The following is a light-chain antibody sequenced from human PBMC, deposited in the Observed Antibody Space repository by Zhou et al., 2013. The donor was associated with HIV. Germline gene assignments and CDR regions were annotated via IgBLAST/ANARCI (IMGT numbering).Light chain of an antibody. CDR1: QDINNF. CDR3: QQHDNPPRRLT. Sequence: DIQMTQSPPSLSASVGDRVTITCQASQDINNFLNWYQQKPGKAPKLLIYDASNLEIGVPSRFSGSGSGTHFTFTISSLQPEDIATYYCQQHDNPPRRLTFGPGTKVDYK. J-gene: IGKJ3*01. V-gene: IGKV1-33*01. CDR2: DAS.